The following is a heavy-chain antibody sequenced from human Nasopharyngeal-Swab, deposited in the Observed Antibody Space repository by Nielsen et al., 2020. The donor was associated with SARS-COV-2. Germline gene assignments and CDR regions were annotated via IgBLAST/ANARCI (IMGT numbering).Heavy chain of an antibody. J-gene: IGHJ6*03. CDR1: GGSISSSSYY. CDR2: IYYSGST. CDR3: ARAKEWLYYMDV. Sequence: ESLKISCTVSGGSISSSSYYWGWIRQLPGKGLEWIGSIYYSGSTNYNPSLKSRVTISVDTSKNQFSLKLSSVTAADTAVYYCARAKEWLYYMDVWGKGTTVTVSS. V-gene: IGHV4-39*07. D-gene: IGHD3-3*01.